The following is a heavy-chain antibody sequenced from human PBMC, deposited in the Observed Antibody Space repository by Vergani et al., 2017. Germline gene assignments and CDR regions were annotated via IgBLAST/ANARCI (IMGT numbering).Heavy chain of an antibody. CDR3: AKGPGAVAAFFDY. Sequence: EVQLVESGGGLVQPGGSLRLSCAASGFTFDDYAMHWVRQAPGKGLEWVSGISWNSGSIGYADSVKGRFTISRDNAKNSLYLQMNSLRAEDTALYYCAKGPGAVAAFFDYWGQGTLVTVSS. CDR2: ISWNSGSI. D-gene: IGHD6-19*01. CDR1: GFTFDDYA. V-gene: IGHV3-9*01. J-gene: IGHJ4*02.